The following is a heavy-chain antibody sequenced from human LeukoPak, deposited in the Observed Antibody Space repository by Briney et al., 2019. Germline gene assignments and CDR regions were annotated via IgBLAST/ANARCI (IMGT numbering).Heavy chain of an antibody. Sequence: PGGSLRLSCATSGFTFSSNWMHWVRQAPGKGPVWVSHINEDGSTINYADSVKGRFTISRDNTKNTLHLQMNSLRAEDTAVYYGARDLSGLWDSWGQGTLVTVSS. CDR2: INEDGSTI. D-gene: IGHD6-19*01. CDR3: ARDLSGLWDS. J-gene: IGHJ4*02. CDR1: GFTFSSNW. V-gene: IGHV3-74*01.